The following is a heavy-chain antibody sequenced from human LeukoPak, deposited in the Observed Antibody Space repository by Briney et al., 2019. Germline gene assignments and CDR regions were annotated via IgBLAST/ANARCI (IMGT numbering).Heavy chain of an antibody. J-gene: IGHJ3*02. CDR2: ITRVSTYM. CDR1: GFTFSDFA. CDR3: TRDRNDYGDPDGFDI. Sequence: PGGSLRLSCAASGFTFSDFAMNWVRQAPGKGLEWVSSITRVSTYMYYAESVQGRFTISRDNHKDLLYLQLNGLRGDDTGIYYCTRDRNDYGDPDGFDIWGQGTVVTVSS. V-gene: IGHV3-21*01. D-gene: IGHD4-17*01.